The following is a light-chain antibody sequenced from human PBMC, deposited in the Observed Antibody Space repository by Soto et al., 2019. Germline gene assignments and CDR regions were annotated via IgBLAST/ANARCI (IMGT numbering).Light chain of an antibody. V-gene: IGLV2-8*01. CDR2: EVS. CDR1: SSDVGGYNY. Sequence: QSVLTQPPSASGSPGQSVTISCTGTSSDVGGYNYVSWYQHHPGKAPKLMVSEVSKRPSGVPDRFSGSKSGNTASLTVSGLQAEDEADYYCSSYAGNNKPYVFGGGTKVTVL. CDR3: SSYAGNNKPYV. J-gene: IGLJ1*01.